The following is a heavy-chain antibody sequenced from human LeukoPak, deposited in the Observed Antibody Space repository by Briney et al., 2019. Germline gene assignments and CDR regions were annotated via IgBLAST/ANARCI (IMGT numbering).Heavy chain of an antibody. Sequence: SVKVSCRASGGTFSSHAINWVRQAPGQGLEWMGGIIPTFNTPNYAQKFQGRLTITADESTSTAYMELSSLRSEDTAVYYCARDREGRATYYYDSSGYSYYFDYWGQGTLVTVSS. V-gene: IGHV1-69*13. D-gene: IGHD3-22*01. CDR3: ARDREGRATYYYDSSGYSYYFDY. CDR1: GGTFSSHA. J-gene: IGHJ4*02. CDR2: IIPTFNTP.